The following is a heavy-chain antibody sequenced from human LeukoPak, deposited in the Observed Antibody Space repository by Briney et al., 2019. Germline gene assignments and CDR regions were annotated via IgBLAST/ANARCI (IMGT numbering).Heavy chain of an antibody. CDR3: ARVFSSTDDAFDI. CDR2: ISGSGDST. D-gene: IGHD2-2*01. Sequence: SGGSLRLSCAASGFTFSSYAMSWVRQAPGKGLEWVSAISGSGDSTHYADSVKGRFTISRDNSENTLSLQMNSLRAEDTAVYYCARVFSSTDDAFDIWGQGTMVTVSS. J-gene: IGHJ3*02. CDR1: GFTFSSYA. V-gene: IGHV3-23*01.